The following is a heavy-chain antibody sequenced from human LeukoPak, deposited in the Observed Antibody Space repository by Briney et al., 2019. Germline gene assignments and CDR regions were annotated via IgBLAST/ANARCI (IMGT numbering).Heavy chain of an antibody. CDR3: ARQRGSWFVS. J-gene: IGHJ5*01. D-gene: IGHD3-10*01. Sequence: GGSLRLSCAASGFTFSSYAMNWVRQAPGKGLEWLSYMCGDGSNIYYADSVKGRFTISRDNAKNTLYLQMNSLRAEDTAVYYCARQRGSWFVSWGQGTLVTVSS. CDR2: MCGDGSNI. CDR1: GFTFSSYA. V-gene: IGHV3-48*04.